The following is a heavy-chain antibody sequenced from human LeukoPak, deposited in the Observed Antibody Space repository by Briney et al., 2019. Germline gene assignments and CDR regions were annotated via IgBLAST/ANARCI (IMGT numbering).Heavy chain of an antibody. Sequence: SETLSLTCAVYGGSFSGYYWSWIRQPPGKGLEWIGEINHSGSTNYNPSLKSRVTISVDTSKNQFSLKLSSVTAADTAVYYCASLGGRYDFWFDPWGQGTLVTVSS. V-gene: IGHV4-34*01. J-gene: IGHJ5*02. CDR2: INHSGST. CDR3: ASLGGRYDFWFDP. CDR1: GGSFSGYY. D-gene: IGHD1-1*01.